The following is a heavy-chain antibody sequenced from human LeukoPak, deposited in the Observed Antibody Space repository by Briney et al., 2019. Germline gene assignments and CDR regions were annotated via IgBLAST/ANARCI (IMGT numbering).Heavy chain of an antibody. Sequence: SETLSLTCAVYGGSFSDYYWSWIRQPPGQGLEWIGEINHSGSNTYNPSIESPVSISVDTSTNQFSLKLSCVTAADTAVYYCARGSPITGTTDYWGQGTLVTVSS. D-gene: IGHD1-7*01. CDR1: GGSFSDYY. J-gene: IGHJ4*02. V-gene: IGHV4-34*01. CDR3: ARGSPITGTTDY. CDR2: INHSGSN.